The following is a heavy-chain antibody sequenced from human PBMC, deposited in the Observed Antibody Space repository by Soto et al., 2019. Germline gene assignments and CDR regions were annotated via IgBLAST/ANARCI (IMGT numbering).Heavy chain of an antibody. J-gene: IGHJ6*02. CDR2: ISSSSSTI. CDR1: GFTFSSYS. V-gene: IGHV3-48*02. D-gene: IGHD5-12*01. Sequence: GGSLRLSCAASGFTFSSYSMNWVRQAPGKGLEWVSYISSSSSTIYYADSVKGRFTISRDNAKNSLYLQMNSLRDEDTAAYYCARDLAPRFGVTTFTTPPKSGMDVWGQGTTVTVSS. CDR3: ARDLAPRFGVTTFTTPPKSGMDV.